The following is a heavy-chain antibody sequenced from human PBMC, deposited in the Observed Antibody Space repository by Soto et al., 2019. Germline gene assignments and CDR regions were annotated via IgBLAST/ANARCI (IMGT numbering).Heavy chain of an antibody. CDR3: ARDIGSYAYGEGY. CDR1: GGSINSYW. CDR2: VYSTGTT. Sequence: LSLTCSVSGGSINSYWWSWIRQPAGKGLEWIGRVYSTGTTDYNPSLNSRATMSVETSKNQFSLKLTSVTAADTAVYYCARDIGSYAYGEGYWGQGIQVTVSS. V-gene: IGHV4-4*07. D-gene: IGHD3-10*01. J-gene: IGHJ4*02.